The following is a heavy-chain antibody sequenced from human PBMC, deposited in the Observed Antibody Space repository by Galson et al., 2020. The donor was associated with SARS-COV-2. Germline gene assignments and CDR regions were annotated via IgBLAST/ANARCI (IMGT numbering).Heavy chain of an antibody. J-gene: IGHJ6*03. CDR1: GGSISSGDYY. D-gene: IGHD3-10*01. CDR3: ARAMVQGVIIGYYYYYMDV. CDR2: IYYSGST. V-gene: IGHV4-30-4*01. Sequence: SETLSLTCTVSGGSISSGDYYWSWIRQPPGKGLEWIGYIYYSGSTYYNPSLKSRVTISVDTSKNQFSLKLSSVTAADTAVYYCARAMVQGVIIGYYYYYMDVWGKGTTVTVSS.